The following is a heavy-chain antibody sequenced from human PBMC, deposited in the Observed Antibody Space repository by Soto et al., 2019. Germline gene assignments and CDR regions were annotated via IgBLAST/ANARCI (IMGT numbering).Heavy chain of an antibody. CDR1: GYTFTSYG. V-gene: IGHV1-18*01. CDR2: ISAYNGNT. J-gene: IGHJ3*02. D-gene: IGHD3-9*01. Sequence: GASVNVSCKASGYTFTSYGISWVRQAPGQGLEWMGWISAYNGNTNYAQKLQGRVTMTTDTSTSTAYMELRSLRSDDTAVYYCARAYYDILTGPFEAFDIWGQGTMVTVSS. CDR3: ARAYYDILTGPFEAFDI.